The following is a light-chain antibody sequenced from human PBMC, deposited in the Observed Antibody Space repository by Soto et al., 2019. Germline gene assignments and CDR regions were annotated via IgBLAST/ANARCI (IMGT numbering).Light chain of an antibody. CDR2: YDD. CDR1: SSNIGAGYD. J-gene: IGLJ3*02. CDR3: AAWDDSLNGPV. Sequence: QSVLTQPPSVSGAPGQRVTISCTGSSSNIGAGYDVHWYQQLPGKAPKLLIYYDDLLPSGVSDRFSGSKSGTSASLAISGVQSDDEADYYCAAWDDSLNGPVFGGGTKLTVL. V-gene: IGLV1-36*01.